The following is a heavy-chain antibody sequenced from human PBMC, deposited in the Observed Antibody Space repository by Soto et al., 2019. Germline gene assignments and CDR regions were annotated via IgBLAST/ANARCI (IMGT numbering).Heavy chain of an antibody. CDR3: ATYTAFAKYYFDY. Sequence: SETLSLTCAVSGVSITTNGYSWSWIRQPPGKGLGWIGYIYPSGTIFYNPSLNSRVTISADTSNNQFSLKLTSVTAADTAVYFCATYTAFAKYYFDYSGLGTLVTVSS. V-gene: IGHV4-30-2*01. CDR2: IYPSGTI. D-gene: IGHD3-16*01. CDR1: GVSITTNGYS. J-gene: IGHJ4*02.